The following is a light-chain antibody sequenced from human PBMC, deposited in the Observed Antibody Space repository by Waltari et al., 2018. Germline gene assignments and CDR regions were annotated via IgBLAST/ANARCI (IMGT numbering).Light chain of an antibody. CDR3: QQRCNWPPALT. Sequence: EIVLTQSPVTLSLSPGERATLSCRASQSVSSYLTWYQQKPGQAPRLLIYDASNRATGIPARFRGSGSGTDFTLTISSLEPEDFAVYYCQQRCNWPPALTFGGGTKVEVK. V-gene: IGKV3-11*01. J-gene: IGKJ4*01. CDR2: DAS. CDR1: QSVSSY.